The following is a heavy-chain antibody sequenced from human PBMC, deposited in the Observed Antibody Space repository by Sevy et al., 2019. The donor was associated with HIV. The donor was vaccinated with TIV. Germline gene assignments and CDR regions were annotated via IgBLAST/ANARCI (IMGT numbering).Heavy chain of an antibody. CDR1: GGYISSYY. J-gene: IGHJ6*02. V-gene: IGHV4-59*13. CDR2: IYYSGST. D-gene: IGHD3-3*01. Sequence: SETLSLTCTVSGGYISSYYWSWIRQPPGKGLEWIGYIYYSGSTNYNPSLKSRVTISVDTSKNQFSLKLSSVTAADTALYYCARDQGHYDFWSGYYYYYYYGMDVWGQGSTVTVSS. CDR3: ARDQGHYDFWSGYYYYYYYGMDV.